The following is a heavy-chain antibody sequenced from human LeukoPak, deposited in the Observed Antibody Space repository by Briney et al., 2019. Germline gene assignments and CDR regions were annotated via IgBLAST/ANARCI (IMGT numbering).Heavy chain of an antibody. V-gene: IGHV3-48*01. CDR3: ARGPGGVLMVYDPKGAFDI. CDR1: GFTFSSYS. Sequence: GGSLRLSCAASGFTFSSYSMNWVRQAPGKGLEWVSYISSSSSTIYYADSVKGRFTISRDNAKNSPYLQMNSLRAEDTAVYYCARGPGGVLMVYDPKGAFDIWGQGTMVTVSS. D-gene: IGHD2-8*01. CDR2: ISSSSSTI. J-gene: IGHJ3*02.